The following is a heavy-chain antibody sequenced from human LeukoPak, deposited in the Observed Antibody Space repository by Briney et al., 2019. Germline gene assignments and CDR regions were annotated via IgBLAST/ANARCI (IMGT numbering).Heavy chain of an antibody. CDR3: ARTKPLAAAGGAFDI. CDR2: IHYSGRT. J-gene: IGHJ3*02. Sequence: SETLSLTCTVSGGSIRNYYWDWIRQPPGKGLEWIGYIHYSGRTSYNPSLKSRITISLDTSRTQFSLKLSSVTAADTAVYYCARTKPLAAAGGAFDIWGQGTMVTVSS. D-gene: IGHD6-13*01. CDR1: GGSIRNYY. V-gene: IGHV4-59*12.